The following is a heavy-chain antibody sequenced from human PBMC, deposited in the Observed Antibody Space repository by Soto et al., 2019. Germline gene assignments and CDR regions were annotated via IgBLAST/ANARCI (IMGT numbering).Heavy chain of an antibody. V-gene: IGHV3-30-3*01. Sequence: QVQLVESGGGVVQPGRSLRLSCAASGFTFSSYAMHWVRQAPGKGLEWVAVISYDGSNKYYADSVKGRFTISRDNSKNTLYLQMNSLGAEDTAVYYCATMYGSGWYMGGQGTLVIVSS. CDR3: ATMYGSGWYM. J-gene: IGHJ4*02. D-gene: IGHD6-19*01. CDR1: GFTFSSYA. CDR2: ISYDGSNK.